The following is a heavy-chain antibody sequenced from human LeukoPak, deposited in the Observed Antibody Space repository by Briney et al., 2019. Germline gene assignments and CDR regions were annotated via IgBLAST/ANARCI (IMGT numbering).Heavy chain of an antibody. V-gene: IGHV1-46*01. CDR1: GYTFTSYY. J-gene: IGHJ6*03. CDR2: INPSGGST. Sequence: ASVKVSCKASGYTFTSYYMHWVRQAPGQGLEWMGIINPSGGSTGYTQKFQGRVTMTRDMSTSTVYMELSSLRSEDTAVYYCARGYSGCDLEGDSSSYYYYYMDVWGKGTTVTVSS. CDR3: ARGYSGCDLEGDSSSYYYYYMDV. D-gene: IGHD5-12*01.